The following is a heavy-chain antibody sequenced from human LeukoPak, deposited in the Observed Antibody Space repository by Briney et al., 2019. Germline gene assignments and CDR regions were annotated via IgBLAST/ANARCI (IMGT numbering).Heavy chain of an antibody. D-gene: IGHD6-6*01. CDR3: ARGGLRYSSSEWFDP. J-gene: IGHJ5*02. CDR2: ISSSGSTI. V-gene: IGHV3-48*03. Sequence: PGGSLRLSCAASGFTFSSYEMNWVRQAPGKGLEWVSYISSSGSTIYYADSVKGRFTISRDNAKNSLYLQMNSLRAEDTAVYYCARGGLRYSSSEWFDPWGQGTLVTVSS. CDR1: GFTFSSYE.